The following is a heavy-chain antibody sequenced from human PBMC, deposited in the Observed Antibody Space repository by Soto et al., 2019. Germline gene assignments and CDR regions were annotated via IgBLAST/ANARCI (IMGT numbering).Heavy chain of an antibody. V-gene: IGHV3-48*01. CDR1: GFTFSSYS. D-gene: IGHD2-2*01. CDR3: ASFCSRTSCSDAFDI. J-gene: IGHJ3*02. CDR2: ISSSSSTI. Sequence: GGSLRLSCAASGFTFSSYSMNWVRQAPGKGLEWVSYISSSSSTIYYADSVKGRFTISRDNAKNSLYLQMNSLRAEDTAVYYCASFCSRTSCSDAFDIWGQGTMVTVSS.